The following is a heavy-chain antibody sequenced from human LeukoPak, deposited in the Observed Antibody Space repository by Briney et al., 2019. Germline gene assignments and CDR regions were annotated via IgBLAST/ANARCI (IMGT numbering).Heavy chain of an antibody. CDR1: GGSISSYY. J-gene: IGHJ4*02. CDR3: ARTYCGGDCDLFDY. CDR2: IYTSGST. D-gene: IGHD2-21*02. Sequence: PSETLSLTCTVSGGSISSYYWSWIRQPAGKGLEWIGRIYTSGSTNYNPSLKSRVTVSVDTSKNQFSLKLSSVTAADTAVYYCARTYCGGDCDLFDYWGQGTLVTVSS. V-gene: IGHV4-4*07.